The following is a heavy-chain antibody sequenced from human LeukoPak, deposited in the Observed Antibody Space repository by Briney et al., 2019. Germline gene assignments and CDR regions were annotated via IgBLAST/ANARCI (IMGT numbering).Heavy chain of an antibody. D-gene: IGHD1-26*01. CDR1: GFTFSSYA. Sequence: GGSLRLSCAASGFTFSSYAMHWVRQAPGKGLEWVAVISYDGSNKYYADSVKGRFTISRDNSKNTLYLQMNSLRAEDTAVYYCASSEWELSAFDIWGQGTTVTVSS. CDR2: ISYDGSNK. V-gene: IGHV3-30-3*01. CDR3: ASSEWELSAFDI. J-gene: IGHJ3*02.